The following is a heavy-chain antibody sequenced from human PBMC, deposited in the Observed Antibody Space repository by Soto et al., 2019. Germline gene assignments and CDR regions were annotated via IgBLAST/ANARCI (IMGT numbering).Heavy chain of an antibody. CDR2: ISGSGGST. V-gene: IGHV3-23*01. CDR3: AKGLAWLVLYGFNY. Sequence: EVQLLESGGGLVQPGGSLRLSCAASGFTFSSYAMSWVRQAPGKGRVWFSVISGSGGSTYYPDSVKGRFTISRDNSKNTLYLQMNSLRAEDTAVYYCAKGLAWLVLYGFNYWGQGTLVTVSS. D-gene: IGHD6-19*01. J-gene: IGHJ4*02. CDR1: GFTFSSYA.